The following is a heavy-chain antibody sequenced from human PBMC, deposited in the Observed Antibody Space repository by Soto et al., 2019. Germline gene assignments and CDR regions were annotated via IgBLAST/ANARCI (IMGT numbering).Heavy chain of an antibody. D-gene: IGHD3-10*01. V-gene: IGHV5-51*01. CDR3: ARHSGWGSYYQPGDYYYGREV. Sequence: GESLKISCKGSGYSFTSYWIGWVRQMPGKGLEWMGTIYPGDSDTRYSPSFQGQVTISADKSISTAYLQWSSLKASDTAMYYCARHSGWGSYYQPGDYYYGREVGAQGTTVTVSS. CDR1: GYSFTSYW. CDR2: IYPGDSDT. J-gene: IGHJ6*02.